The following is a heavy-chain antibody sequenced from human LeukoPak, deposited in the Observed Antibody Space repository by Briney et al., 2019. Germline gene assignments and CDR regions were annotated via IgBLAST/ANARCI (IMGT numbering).Heavy chain of an antibody. CDR2: INHSGST. D-gene: IGHD1/OR15-1a*01. V-gene: IGHV4-34*01. Sequence: KPSETLSLTCAVYGGSFSGYYWSWIRQHPGKGLEWIGEINHSGSTNYNPSLKSRVTISVDTSKSQFSLKLSSVTAADTAVYYCARETGTQGSYMDVWGKGTTVTVSS. CDR1: GGSFSGYY. CDR3: ARETGTQGSYMDV. J-gene: IGHJ6*03.